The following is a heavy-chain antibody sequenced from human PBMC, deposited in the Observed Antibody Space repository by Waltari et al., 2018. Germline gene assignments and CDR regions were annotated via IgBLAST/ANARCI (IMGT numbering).Heavy chain of an antibody. CDR3: ARHAGGWPGHFDY. CDR1: GYSISSGYY. CDR2: IYHSGST. J-gene: IGHJ4*02. V-gene: IGHV4-38-2*01. D-gene: IGHD1-1*01. Sequence: QVQLQESGPGLVKPSETLSLTCAVSGYSISSGYYWGWIRQPPGKGLEWIGSIYHSGSTYYNPSLKSRVTISVDTSKNQFSLKLSSVTAADTAVYYCARHAGGWPGHFDYWGQGTLVTVSS.